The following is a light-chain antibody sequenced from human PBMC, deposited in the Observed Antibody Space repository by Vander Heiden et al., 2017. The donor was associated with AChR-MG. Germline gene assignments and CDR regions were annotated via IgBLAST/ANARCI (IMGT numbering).Light chain of an antibody. CDR3: QQLNSYPRT. J-gene: IGKJ1*01. CDR2: AAS. CDR1: QGISRD. Sequence: DIRLAQSPSFLSASVGDRVTITCRARQGISRDLAWYQQKPGEAPKLLIYAASTLQSGVPSRFSGSGSATEFTLTISNLQPEDFATYYCQQLNSYPRTFGQGTKVEIK. V-gene: IGKV1-9*01.